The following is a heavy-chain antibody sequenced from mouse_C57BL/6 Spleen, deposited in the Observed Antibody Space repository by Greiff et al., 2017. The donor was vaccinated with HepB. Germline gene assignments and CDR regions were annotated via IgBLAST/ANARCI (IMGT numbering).Heavy chain of an antibody. Sequence: VQLQQPGAELVKPGASVKLSCKASGYTFTSYWMQWVKQRPGQGLEWIGEIDPSDSYTNYNQKFKGKATLTVDTSSSTAYMQLSSLTSEDSAVYYCARKDYYGSSYGSWFAYWGQGTLVTVSA. D-gene: IGHD1-1*01. CDR2: IDPSDSYT. CDR3: ARKDYYGSSYGSWFAY. V-gene: IGHV1-50*01. J-gene: IGHJ3*01. CDR1: GYTFTSYW.